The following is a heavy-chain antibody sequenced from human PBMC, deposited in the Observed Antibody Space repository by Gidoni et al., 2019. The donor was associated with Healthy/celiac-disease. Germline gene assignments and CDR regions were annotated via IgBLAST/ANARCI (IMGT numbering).Heavy chain of an antibody. D-gene: IGHD3-10*01. Sequence: QLQLQESGPGLVKPSETLSLTCTVSGGSISSSSYYWGWIRQPPGKGLEWIGSIYYSGSTYYNPSLKSRVTISVDTSKNQFSLKLSSVTAADTAVYYCARHAYAASMVRGVFDYWGQGTLVTVSS. V-gene: IGHV4-39*01. J-gene: IGHJ4*02. CDR2: IYYSGST. CDR3: ARHAYAASMVRGVFDY. CDR1: GGSISSSSYY.